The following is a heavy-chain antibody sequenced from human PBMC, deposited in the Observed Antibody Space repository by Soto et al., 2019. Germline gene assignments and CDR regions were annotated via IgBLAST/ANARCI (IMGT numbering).Heavy chain of an antibody. CDR1: GFTFSNYA. V-gene: IGHV3-23*01. J-gene: IGHJ6*01. Sequence: GSLRLSCAASGFTFSNYAMSWVRQAPGKGLESVSGISPSGDSTYYADSVKGRFTISRDNSKKTLFLQMNSLTAEDTALYYCAKYLSRSRRLKYYYYYGMAVGGQGTKAT. D-gene: IGHD6-13*01. CDR3: AKYLSRSRRLKYYYYYGMAV. CDR2: ISPSGDST.